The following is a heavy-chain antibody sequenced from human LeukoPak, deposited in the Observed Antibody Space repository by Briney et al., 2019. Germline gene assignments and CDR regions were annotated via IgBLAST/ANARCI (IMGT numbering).Heavy chain of an antibody. Sequence: SSEALSLTCTVSGGSISSDHYYWGWIRQPPGKGLEWIGSIYYSGNSYYNPSLKSRVTMSVDTSKNQFSLKVSSATAADTAVYYCAGPAGTYWYFDLWGRGTLVTVSS. V-gene: IGHV4-39*07. D-gene: IGHD1-26*01. CDR1: GGSISSDHYY. CDR3: AGPAGTYWYFDL. CDR2: IYYSGNS. J-gene: IGHJ2*01.